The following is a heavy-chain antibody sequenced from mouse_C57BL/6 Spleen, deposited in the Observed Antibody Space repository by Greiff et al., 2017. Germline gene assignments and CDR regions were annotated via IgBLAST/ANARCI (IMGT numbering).Heavy chain of an antibody. CDR2: INPNYGTT. CDR3: ARGGLNYGNYERGYYAMDY. V-gene: IGHV1-39*01. Sequence: EVQLQQSGPELVKPGASVKISCKASGYSFTDYNMNWVKQSNGKSLEWIGVINPNYGTTSYNQKFKGKATLTVDQSSSTAYMQLNSLTSEDSAVYYCARGGLNYGNYERGYYAMDYWSQGTSVTVSS. J-gene: IGHJ4*01. D-gene: IGHD2-1*01. CDR1: GYSFTDYN.